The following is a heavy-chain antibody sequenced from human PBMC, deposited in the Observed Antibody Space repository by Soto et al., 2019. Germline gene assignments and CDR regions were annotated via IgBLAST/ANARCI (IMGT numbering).Heavy chain of an antibody. Sequence: SVKVSCKASGGTFSSYAINWVRQAPGQGLEWMGGIIPIFGTANYAQKFQGRVTITADESTSTAYVELSSLRSEDTAVYYCARPVEMATISRSYLFYWGQGTLVTVS. CDR2: IIPIFGTA. CDR1: GGTFSSYA. V-gene: IGHV1-69*13. D-gene: IGHD5-12*01. CDR3: ARPVEMATISRSYLFY. J-gene: IGHJ4*02.